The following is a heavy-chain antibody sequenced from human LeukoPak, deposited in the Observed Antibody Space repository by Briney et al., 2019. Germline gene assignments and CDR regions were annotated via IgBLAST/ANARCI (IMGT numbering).Heavy chain of an antibody. Sequence: SQTLSLTCAVSGGSISSGGYSWSWIRQPPGKGLEWIGYIYHSGSTYYNPSLKSRVTISVDRSKNQFSLKLSSVTAADTAVYYCASLNWNDGHRYFDYWGQGTLVTVSS. J-gene: IGHJ4*02. V-gene: IGHV4-30-2*01. CDR1: GGSISSGGYS. CDR2: IYHSGST. D-gene: IGHD1-1*01. CDR3: ASLNWNDGHRYFDY.